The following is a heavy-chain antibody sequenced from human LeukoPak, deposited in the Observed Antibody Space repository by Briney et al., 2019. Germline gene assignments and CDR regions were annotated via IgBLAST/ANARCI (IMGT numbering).Heavy chain of an antibody. V-gene: IGHV1-18*01. CDR2: ISAYNGNT. D-gene: IGHD3-22*01. CDR3: ARADKYYYDSSGSYREEIFDY. J-gene: IGHJ4*02. Sequence: ASVKVSCKASGYTFTSYGISWVRQAPGQGLEWMGWISAYNGNTNYAQKLQGRVTMTTDTSTSTAYMELRSLRSDGTAVYYCARADKYYYDSSGSYREEIFDYWGQGTLVTVSS. CDR1: GYTFTSYG.